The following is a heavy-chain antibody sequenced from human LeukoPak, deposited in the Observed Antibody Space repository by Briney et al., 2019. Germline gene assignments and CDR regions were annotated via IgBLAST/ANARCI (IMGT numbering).Heavy chain of an antibody. CDR2: ISWNSGSI. CDR1: GFTFDGYA. J-gene: IGHJ5*02. V-gene: IGHV3-9*01. CDR3: AKDTNWNDWGWFDP. Sequence: QPGRSLRLSCAASGFTFDGYAMHWVRQAPGKGLEWVSGISWNSGSIGYADSVKGRFTISRDNPKNTLYLQMNSLRAEDTALYYCAKDTNWNDWGWFDPWGQGTLVTVSS. D-gene: IGHD1-1*01.